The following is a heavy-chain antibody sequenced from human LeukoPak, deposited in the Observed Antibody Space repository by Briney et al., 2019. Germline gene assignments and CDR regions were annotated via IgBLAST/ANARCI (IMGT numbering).Heavy chain of an antibody. V-gene: IGHV1-18*01. J-gene: IGHJ4*02. D-gene: IGHD7-27*01. CDR2: ISTYNGNT. CDR3: ARDKNWDLEY. Sequence: ASVKVSCKTSGYTFTSYGISWMRQAPGQGLEWMGWISTYNGNTNYAQNLQGRVTMTTDTSTSTVYMELRSLRSDDTAVYYCARDKNWDLEYWGQGTLVTVSS. CDR1: GYTFTSYG.